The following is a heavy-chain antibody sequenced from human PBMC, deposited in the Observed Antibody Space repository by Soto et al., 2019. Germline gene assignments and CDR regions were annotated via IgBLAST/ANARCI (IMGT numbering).Heavy chain of an antibody. V-gene: IGHV4-4*07. CDR1: GASITGSSY. CDR3: ARVSYYDSCMDV. Sequence: QVQLQESGPGLMKPSETLSLTCTVSGASITGSSYWSWIRQPAGKGLEWIGRFSLSGTTNYNPSLRSRVTMSADVSKNQVSLKLSSVTAADTAVYYCARVSYYDSCMDVWGQGTTVTVSS. CDR2: FSLSGTT. D-gene: IGHD3-22*01. J-gene: IGHJ6*02.